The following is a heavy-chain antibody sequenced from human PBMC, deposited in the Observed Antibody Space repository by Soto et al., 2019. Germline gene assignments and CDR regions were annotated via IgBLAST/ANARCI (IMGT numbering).Heavy chain of an antibody. V-gene: IGHV4-30-4*01. CDR2: IYYSGST. CDR3: ASRHSSPYFDY. Sequence: QVQLQESGPGLVKPSQTLSLTCTVSGGSISSGDYYLSWIRQPPGKGLEWIGSIYYSGSTYYNPSLKSRVTISVDTSKTQFSLKLNSVTAADTAVYYCASRHSSPYFDYWGQGTLVTVSS. CDR1: GGSISSGDYY. J-gene: IGHJ4*02. D-gene: IGHD6-13*01.